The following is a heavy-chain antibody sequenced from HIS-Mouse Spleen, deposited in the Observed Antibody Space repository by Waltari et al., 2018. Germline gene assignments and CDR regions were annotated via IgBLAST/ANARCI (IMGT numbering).Heavy chain of an antibody. Sequence: QVQLVQSGAEVKKHGPSVKVSCKASGYTFTSYVLRWVRQAPGQGLEWMGWISAYNGNTNYAQKLQGRVTMTTDTSTSTAYMELRSLRSDDTAVYYCARSESRFLEWLDWFDPWGQGTLVTVSS. CDR3: ARSESRFLEWLDWFDP. CDR2: ISAYNGNT. CDR1: GYTFTSYV. D-gene: IGHD3-3*01. V-gene: IGHV1-18*01. J-gene: IGHJ5*02.